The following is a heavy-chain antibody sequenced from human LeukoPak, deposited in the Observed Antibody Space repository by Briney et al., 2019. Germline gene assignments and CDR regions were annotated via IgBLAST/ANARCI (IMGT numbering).Heavy chain of an antibody. D-gene: IGHD6-19*01. V-gene: IGHV3-23*01. CDR2: ISGSGGST. CDR1: GFTLSSYA. J-gene: IGHJ4*02. CDR3: ANQLQWLAPFDY. Sequence: GGSLRLSCAASGFTLSSYAMSWVRQAPGNGLAWVSAISGSGGSTYYADSVKGRFTISRDNSKNTLYLQMNSLRAEDTAVYYCANQLQWLAPFDYWGQGTLVTVSS.